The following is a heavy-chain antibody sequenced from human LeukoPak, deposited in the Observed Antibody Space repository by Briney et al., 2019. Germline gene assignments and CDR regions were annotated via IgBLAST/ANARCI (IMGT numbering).Heavy chain of an antibody. Sequence: GGSLRLSCAASGFTFSSYAMHWVRQAPGKGLEWVAVISYDGSNKYYADSVKGRFTISRDNSKNTLYLQMNSLRAEDTAVYYCAKDLRYYYGSGSPNWFDPWGQGTLVTVSS. V-gene: IGHV3-30-3*01. CDR2: ISYDGSNK. CDR1: GFTFSSYA. J-gene: IGHJ5*02. CDR3: AKDLRYYYGSGSPNWFDP. D-gene: IGHD3-10*01.